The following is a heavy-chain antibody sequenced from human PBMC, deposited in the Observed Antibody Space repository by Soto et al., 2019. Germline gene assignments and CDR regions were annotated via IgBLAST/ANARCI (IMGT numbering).Heavy chain of an antibody. J-gene: IGHJ6*03. CDR3: AKNDFGDYYYYMDV. CDR2: ISGSGGTK. Sequence: EVQLLASGGGLVQPGGSLRLSCAASGLTFSSYAMTWVRQAPGKGLEWVSGISGSGGTKYYADSVKGRFTISRDNSKNTLFLQMNSLRAEDTAVYYCAKNDFGDYYYYMDVWGKGATVTVSS. CDR1: GLTFSSYA. V-gene: IGHV3-23*01. D-gene: IGHD4-17*01.